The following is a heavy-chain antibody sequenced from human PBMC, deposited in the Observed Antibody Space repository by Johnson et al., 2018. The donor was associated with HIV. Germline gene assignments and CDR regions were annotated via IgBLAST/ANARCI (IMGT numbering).Heavy chain of an antibody. Sequence: VQLVESGGGLVQPGGSLRLSCAASGFTFSSYWMHWVRQAPGKGLVWVSRITSDGSSTNYADSVQGRFTISRDNSKNTLYLQMNSLKTEDTAVYYCTRSIAASGRDAVDMWGQGTMVTVST. D-gene: IGHD6-13*01. CDR3: TRSIAASGRDAVDM. CDR1: GFTFSSYW. V-gene: IGHV3-74*01. CDR2: ITSDGSST. J-gene: IGHJ3*02.